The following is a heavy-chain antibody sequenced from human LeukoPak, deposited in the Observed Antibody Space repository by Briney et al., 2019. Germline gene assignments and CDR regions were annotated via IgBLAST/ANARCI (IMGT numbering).Heavy chain of an antibody. CDR3: ARGSPNYDSGDPFAPGAFDI. D-gene: IGHD3-22*01. CDR2: INHSGST. Sequence: SETLSLTCAVYGGSFSGYYWSWIRQLPGKGLEWIGEINHSGSTNYNPSLKSRVTISVDTSKNQFSLKLSSVTAADTAVYYCARGSPNYDSGDPFAPGAFDIWGQGTMVTVSS. V-gene: IGHV4-34*01. CDR1: GGSFSGYY. J-gene: IGHJ3*02.